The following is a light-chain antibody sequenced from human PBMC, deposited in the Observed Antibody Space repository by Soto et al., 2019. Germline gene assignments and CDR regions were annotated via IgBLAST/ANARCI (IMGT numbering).Light chain of an antibody. Sequence: QSALTQPASVSGSPGQSITISCTGTSSDVGGYNYVSWYQQHPGKAPKLMIYEVSNRPSGVSNRFSGSKSGNTAPLTISGLQAEDEADYYCSSYTSSSTQVFGTGTKVTAL. CDR3: SSYTSSSTQV. CDR1: SSDVGGYNY. V-gene: IGLV2-14*01. J-gene: IGLJ1*01. CDR2: EVS.